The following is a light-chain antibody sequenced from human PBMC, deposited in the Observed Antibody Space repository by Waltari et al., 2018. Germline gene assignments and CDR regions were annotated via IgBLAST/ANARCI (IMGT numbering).Light chain of an antibody. V-gene: IGKV1-33*01. CDR2: DTS. J-gene: IGKJ4*01. CDR1: QDITIY. CDR3: QVSFHFPLT. Sequence: DIQMTQSPSSLAASVGDRVTITCQACQDITIYLNWYQQKHWKAPKLLIYDTSKLETGVPSRFSGSGSGTHFTFTISSLQPEDIATYYCQVSFHFPLTFGGGTKLEIK.